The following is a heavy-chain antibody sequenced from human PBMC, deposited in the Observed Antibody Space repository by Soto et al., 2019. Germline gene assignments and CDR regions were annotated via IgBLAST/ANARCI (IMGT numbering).Heavy chain of an antibody. J-gene: IGHJ4*02. CDR1: GYTFTNYD. V-gene: IGHV1-8*01. CDR2: MNPNSGNT. Sequence: QVQLVQSGAEVKKPGASVKVSCKASGYTFTNYDINWVRQTTGQGLEWMGWMNPNSGNTGFAQKFQGRVTMTRNTSISTAYMDLSSLRSDDTAVYYCARAIRYQLLSDYWGQGTLVTVYS. CDR3: ARAIRYQLLSDY. D-gene: IGHD2-2*01.